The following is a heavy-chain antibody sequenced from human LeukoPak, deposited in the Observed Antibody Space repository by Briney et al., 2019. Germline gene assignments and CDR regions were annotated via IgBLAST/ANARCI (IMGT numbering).Heavy chain of an antibody. J-gene: IGHJ4*02. V-gene: IGHV3-74*01. Sequence: GGSLRLSCAASGFTFSSYWMHWVRQAPGKGLVWVSRINSDGSSTSYADSVKGRFTISRDNAKNTLYLQMNSLRAEDTAVYYCARASRYIYGSGSHFDYWGQGTLVTVSS. D-gene: IGHD3-10*01. CDR1: GFTFSSYW. CDR3: ARASRYIYGSGSHFDY. CDR2: INSDGSST.